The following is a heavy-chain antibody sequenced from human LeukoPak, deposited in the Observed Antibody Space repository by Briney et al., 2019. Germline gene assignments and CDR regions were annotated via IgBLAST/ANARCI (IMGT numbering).Heavy chain of an antibody. CDR1: GYTFTSYG. D-gene: IGHD3-10*01. Sequence: ASVKVSCKASGYTFTSYGISWVRQAPGQGLEWMGWISAYNGNTNYAQKLQGRVTMTTDTSTGTAYMELRSLRSDDTAVYYCARVSTRRREYYFDYWGQGTLVTVSS. CDR3: ARVSTRRREYYFDY. J-gene: IGHJ4*02. CDR2: ISAYNGNT. V-gene: IGHV1-18*01.